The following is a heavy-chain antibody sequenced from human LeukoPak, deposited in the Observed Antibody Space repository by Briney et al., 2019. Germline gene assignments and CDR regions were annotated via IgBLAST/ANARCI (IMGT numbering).Heavy chain of an antibody. CDR3: AREGAGLVH. Sequence: SETLSLTCAVSGGSISSYYWSWIRQPPGKGLEWIGYIYYSGSTNYNPSLKSRVTISVDTSKNQFSLKLSSVTAADTAVYYCAREGAGLVHWGQGTLVTVSS. CDR1: GGSISSYY. D-gene: IGHD6-13*01. V-gene: IGHV4-59*01. CDR2: IYYSGST. J-gene: IGHJ4*02.